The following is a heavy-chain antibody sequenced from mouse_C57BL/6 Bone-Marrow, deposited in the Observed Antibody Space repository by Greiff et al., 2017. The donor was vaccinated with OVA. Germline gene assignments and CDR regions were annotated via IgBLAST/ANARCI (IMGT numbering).Heavy chain of an antibody. J-gene: IGHJ4*01. V-gene: IGHV14-4*01. Sequence: VQLQQSGAELVRPGASVKLSCTASGFNIKDDYMHWVKQRPEQGLEWIGWIDPENGDTEYASKFQGKATITADTSSNTAYLQLSSLTSEDTAVYYCTTDGSSYGYAMDYWGQGTSVTVSS. CDR2: IDPENGDT. CDR3: TTDGSSYGYAMDY. D-gene: IGHD1-1*01. CDR1: GFNIKDDY.